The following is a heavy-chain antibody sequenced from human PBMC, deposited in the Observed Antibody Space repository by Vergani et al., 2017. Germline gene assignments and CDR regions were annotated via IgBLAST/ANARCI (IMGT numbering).Heavy chain of an antibody. CDR1: GVSIRSHKW. CDR2: THESETS. CDR3: AREGEGAFNLGH. Sequence: QVHLQESGPGLVKPPGTLSLTCVVSGVSIRSHKWWCWVRQSPGKGLEWIGETHESETSDYNPSLNSRVTISVDKSTNKCSLKLNSVTAADSGLYYCAREGEGAFNLGHWGQGTLVTVSS. V-gene: IGHV4-4*03. J-gene: IGHJ4*02. D-gene: IGHD2-21*01.